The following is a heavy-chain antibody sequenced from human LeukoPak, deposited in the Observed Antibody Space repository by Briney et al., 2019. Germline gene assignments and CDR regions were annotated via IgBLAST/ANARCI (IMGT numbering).Heavy chain of an antibody. CDR3: ARDRSTGSYFFFDY. V-gene: IGHV3-33*07. CDR2: IWHDGSNK. Sequence: GGSLRLSCLASGFTFDTFGMYWARQAPGKGLEWVALIWHDGSNKYYTDSVKGRLTISRDNSKNTLYLQMNSLRAEDTAVYYCARDRSTGSYFFFDYWGQGVLVTVSS. J-gene: IGHJ4*02. D-gene: IGHD6-19*01. CDR1: GFTFDTFG.